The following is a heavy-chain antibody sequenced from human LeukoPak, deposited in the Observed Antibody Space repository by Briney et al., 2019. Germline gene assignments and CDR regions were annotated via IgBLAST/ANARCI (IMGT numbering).Heavy chain of an antibody. Sequence: GGSLRLSCAASGFTFSSYAMTWVRQAPGKGLEWVSVISGSGGSTDYADSVKGRFTISRDNFKNTLYLQMNSLGAEDTAVYYCAKEATVTSYWYFDLWGRGTLVTVSS. V-gene: IGHV3-23*01. J-gene: IGHJ2*01. CDR3: AKEATVTSYWYFDL. CDR1: GFTFSSYA. CDR2: ISGSGGST. D-gene: IGHD4-17*01.